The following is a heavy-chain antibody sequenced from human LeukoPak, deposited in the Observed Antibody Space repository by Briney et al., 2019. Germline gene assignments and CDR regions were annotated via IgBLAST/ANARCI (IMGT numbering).Heavy chain of an antibody. CDR2: INPNSGGT. J-gene: IGHJ4*02. V-gene: IGHV1-2*04. CDR3: ARVDSRQHLVPVDY. D-gene: IGHD6-13*01. CDR1: GYTFTGYY. Sequence: GASVKVSCKASGYTFTGYYMHWVRQAPGQGLEWMGWINPNSGGTNYAQKFQGWVTMTRDTSISTAYMELSRLRSDDTAVYYCARVDSRQHLVPVDYWGQGTLVIVSS.